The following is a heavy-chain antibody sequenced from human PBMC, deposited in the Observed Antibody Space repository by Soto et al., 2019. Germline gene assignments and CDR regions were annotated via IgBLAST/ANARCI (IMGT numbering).Heavy chain of an antibody. Sequence: ASVKVSCKASGYTFTSYYMHWVRQAPGQGLEWMGIINASNGSTRYSQKFQGRVTITRDTSTSTAYMEMSSLRSEDTAVYYCATFDIVVVPAAMPGIYWGQGTLVTVSS. V-gene: IGHV1-46*01. CDR1: GYTFTSYY. CDR3: ATFDIVVVPAAMPGIY. CDR2: INASNGST. J-gene: IGHJ4*02. D-gene: IGHD2-2*01.